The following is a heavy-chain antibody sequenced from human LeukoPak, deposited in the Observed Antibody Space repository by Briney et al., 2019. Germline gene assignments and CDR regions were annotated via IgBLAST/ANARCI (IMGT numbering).Heavy chain of an antibody. V-gene: IGHV4-59*12. CDR3: ARSHLYSSATAFDY. CDR1: GGSISSDY. J-gene: IGHJ4*02. D-gene: IGHD6-25*01. Sequence: PSETLSLTCIVSGGSISSDYWIWIRQPPGKGLEWIGYIYHSGSTYYNPSLKSRVTISVDRSKNQFSLKLSSVTAADTAVYYCARSHLYSSATAFDYWGQGTLVTVSS. CDR2: IYHSGST.